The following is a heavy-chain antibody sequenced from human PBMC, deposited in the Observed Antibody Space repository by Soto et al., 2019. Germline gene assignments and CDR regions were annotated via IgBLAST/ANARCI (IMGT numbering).Heavy chain of an antibody. V-gene: IGHV3-48*02. CDR3: ARDLDSGGYSYGYSFDY. D-gene: IGHD5-18*01. CDR2: ISSSSSTI. CDR1: GFTFSSHS. Sequence: GGSLRLSCAASGFTFSSHSMNWVRQAPGKGLEWVSYISSSSSTIYYADSVKGRFTISRDNAKNSLYLQMNSLRDEDTAVYYCARDLDSGGYSYGYSFDYWGQGTLVTVSS. J-gene: IGHJ4*02.